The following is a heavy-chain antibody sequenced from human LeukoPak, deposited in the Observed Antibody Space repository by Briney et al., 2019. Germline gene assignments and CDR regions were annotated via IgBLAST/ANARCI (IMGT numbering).Heavy chain of an antibody. D-gene: IGHD3-22*01. Sequence: PGGSLRLSCAASGFTFSSYGMHWVRQAPGKGLEWVAVISYDGSNKYYADPVKGRFTISRDNSKNTLYLQMNSLRAEDTAVYYCAKEPPYYDSSGYPDYWGRGTLVTVSS. J-gene: IGHJ4*02. CDR1: GFTFSSYG. V-gene: IGHV3-30*18. CDR3: AKEPPYYDSSGYPDY. CDR2: ISYDGSNK.